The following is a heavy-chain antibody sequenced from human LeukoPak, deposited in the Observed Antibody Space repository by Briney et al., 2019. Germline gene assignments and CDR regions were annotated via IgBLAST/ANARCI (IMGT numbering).Heavy chain of an antibody. Sequence: ASVKVSCKASGYTFTSYYMHWVRQAPGQGFEWMGIINPSGGSTSYAQKFQGRVTMTRDTSTSTVYMELSSLRSDDTAVYYCARDRSDGEIDYWGQGTLVTVSS. CDR1: GYTFTSYY. CDR2: INPSGGST. J-gene: IGHJ4*02. CDR3: ARDRSDGEIDY. D-gene: IGHD1-26*01. V-gene: IGHV1-46*01.